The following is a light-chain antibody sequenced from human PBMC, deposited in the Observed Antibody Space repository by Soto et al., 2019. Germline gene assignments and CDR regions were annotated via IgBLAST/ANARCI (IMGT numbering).Light chain of an antibody. CDR1: QSINIY. CDR3: QQRYSWPLT. CDR2: DAS. J-gene: IGKJ4*01. Sequence: EIVLTQSPAALSLSPGGRATLSCRVSQSINIYLAWYQQKLGQAPRLLIYDASIRATGIPARFSGSGSGTDFTLTISSLEHEDLGVYYCQQRYSWPLTFGGGTTVEIK. V-gene: IGKV3-11*01.